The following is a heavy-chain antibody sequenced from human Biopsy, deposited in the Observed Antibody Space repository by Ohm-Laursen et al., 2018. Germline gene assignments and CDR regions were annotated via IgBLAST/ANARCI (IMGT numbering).Heavy chain of an antibody. CDR2: MNPDSGNT. CDR1: GYTFTSYE. CDR3: ARADPPLFYYGSGSSNWFDP. Sequence: GASVKVSCKTSGYTFTSYEINWVRQATGQGLEWMGWMNPDSGNTGYAQNFQGRVTMTRHTSISTAYMELSSLRSEDTAVYFCARADPPLFYYGSGSSNWFDPWGQGTLVTVSS. D-gene: IGHD3-10*01. J-gene: IGHJ5*02. V-gene: IGHV1-8*01.